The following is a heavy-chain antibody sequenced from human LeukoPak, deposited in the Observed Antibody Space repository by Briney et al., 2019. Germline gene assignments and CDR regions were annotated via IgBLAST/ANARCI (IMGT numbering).Heavy chain of an antibody. CDR2: INHSGST. D-gene: IGHD6-13*01. V-gene: IGHV4-34*01. CDR1: GGPFSGYY. J-gene: IGHJ4*02. CDR3: ARRNSSSWYYFDY. Sequence: SETLSLTCAVYGGPFSGYYWSWIRQPPGKGLEWIGEINHSGSTNYNPSLRSRVTISVDTSKNQFSLKLSSVTAADTAVYYCARRNSSSWYYFDYWGQGTLVTVSS.